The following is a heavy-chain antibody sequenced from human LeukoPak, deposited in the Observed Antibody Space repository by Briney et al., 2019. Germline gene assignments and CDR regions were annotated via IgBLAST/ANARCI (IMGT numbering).Heavy chain of an antibody. CDR1: GFTFDDYG. Sequence: HPGGSLRLSCAASGFTFDDYGMSWVRQAPGKGLEWVAFIRYDGSNKYYADSVKGRFTISRDNSKNTLYLQMNSLRAEDTAVYYCAKDFFYYGSGSYHYFDYWGQGTLVTVSS. CDR2: IRYDGSNK. J-gene: IGHJ4*02. CDR3: AKDFFYYGSGSYHYFDY. D-gene: IGHD3-10*01. V-gene: IGHV3-30*02.